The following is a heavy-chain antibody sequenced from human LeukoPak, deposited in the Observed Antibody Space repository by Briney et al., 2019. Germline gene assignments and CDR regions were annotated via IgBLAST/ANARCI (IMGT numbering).Heavy chain of an antibody. CDR3: ARDPYVETAIDREIDY. CDR2: NTNTGNP. J-gene: IGHJ4*02. Sequence: NTNTGNPTYAQGFTGRFVFSLDTSVSTAYLQISSLKAEDTAVYYCARDPYVETAIDREIDYWGQGTLVTVSS. D-gene: IGHD5-24*01. V-gene: IGHV7-4-1*02.